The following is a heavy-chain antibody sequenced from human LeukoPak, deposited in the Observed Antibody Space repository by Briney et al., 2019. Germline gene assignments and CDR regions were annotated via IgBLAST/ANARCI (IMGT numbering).Heavy chain of an antibody. D-gene: IGHD2-2*01. CDR3: ARDDCSSTSCYQDAFDI. J-gene: IGHJ3*02. Sequence: SVKVSCKASGGTFSSYAISWVRQAPGQGLEWMGGIIPIFGTANYAQKFQGRVTITTDESTSTAYMELRSLGSDDTAVYYCARDDCSSTSCYQDAFDIWGQGTMVTVSS. CDR2: IIPIFGTA. CDR1: GGTFSSYA. V-gene: IGHV1-69*05.